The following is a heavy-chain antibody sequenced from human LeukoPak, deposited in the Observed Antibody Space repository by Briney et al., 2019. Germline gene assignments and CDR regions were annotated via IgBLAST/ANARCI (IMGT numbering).Heavy chain of an antibody. CDR1: GGSISSYY. CDR3: ARYDSNDGLVDY. D-gene: IGHD3-16*01. CDR2: IYYSGST. V-gene: IGHV4-59*01. Sequence: SETLSLTCTVSGGSISSYYWTWIRQPPGKRLEWIGYIYYSGSTNYNPSLESRVTISVDRSKNQFSLKLISVTAADTAVYYCARYDSNDGLVDYWGQGTLVTVSS. J-gene: IGHJ4*02.